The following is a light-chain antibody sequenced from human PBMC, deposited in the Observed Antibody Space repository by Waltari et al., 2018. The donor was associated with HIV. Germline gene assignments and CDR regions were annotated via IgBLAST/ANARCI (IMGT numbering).Light chain of an antibody. Sequence: SSELTQDPAVSVALGQTVRITCQGDSLRSYYAIWYQQKPGQATVLCIYGKNNRPPGIPDRFSGSSSGNTASVTITGAQAEDEADYYCNSRDSSGNHLVFGGGTKLTVL. V-gene: IGLV3-19*01. CDR1: SLRSYY. CDR2: GKN. J-gene: IGLJ2*01. CDR3: NSRDSSGNHLV.